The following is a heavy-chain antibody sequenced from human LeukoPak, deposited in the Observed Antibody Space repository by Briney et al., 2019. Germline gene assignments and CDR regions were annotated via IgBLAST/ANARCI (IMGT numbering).Heavy chain of an antibody. V-gene: IGHV2-5*02. CDR3: AHSEEYSYGWYFDY. CDR2: IYWDDDN. D-gene: IGHD5-18*01. Sequence: KESGPTLVKPTQTLTLTCTFSGFSLSTSGVGVGWIRQPPGRALEWLALIYWDDDNHYSPSLKSRLTITKDTSKNQVVLTMTNMDPVDTATYHCAHSEEYSYGWYFDYWGQGTLVTVSS. J-gene: IGHJ4*02. CDR1: GFSLSTSGVG.